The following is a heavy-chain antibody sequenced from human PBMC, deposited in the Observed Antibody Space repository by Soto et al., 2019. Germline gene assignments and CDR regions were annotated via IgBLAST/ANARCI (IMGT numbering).Heavy chain of an antibody. D-gene: IGHD3-22*01. CDR3: VRLIGNSWLDS. Sequence: SQTLSLTCDISGDSVSTNTATWDWIRQSPSRGLERLGRTYYRSRWYFDYAVSVKSRITISPDIPNNQVSLQLTSVTPNDTAIYYCVRLIGNSWLDSWGQGTLVTVSS. CDR2: TYYRSRWYF. CDR1: GDSVSTNTAT. V-gene: IGHV6-1*01. J-gene: IGHJ5*01.